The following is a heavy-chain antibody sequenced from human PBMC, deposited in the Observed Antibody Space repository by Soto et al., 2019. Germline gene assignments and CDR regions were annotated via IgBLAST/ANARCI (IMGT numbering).Heavy chain of an antibody. CDR3: AKVTTGRNYWYFDL. CDR2: ISGSGGNT. Sequence: EVQLLESGGGLVQPGGSLRLSCAASGFTFSSYAISWVRQAPGQGLEWVSAISGSGGNTYDADSAKGLFTISRDNSKNTLYLKMSSLRAEDTAVYYCAKVTTGRNYWYFDLWGRGTLVTVSS. CDR1: GFTFSSYA. V-gene: IGHV3-23*01. J-gene: IGHJ2*01. D-gene: IGHD1-1*01.